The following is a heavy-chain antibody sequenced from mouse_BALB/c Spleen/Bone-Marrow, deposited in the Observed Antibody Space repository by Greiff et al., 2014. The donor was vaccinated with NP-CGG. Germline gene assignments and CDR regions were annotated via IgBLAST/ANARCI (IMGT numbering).Heavy chain of an antibody. D-gene: IGHD2-4*01. V-gene: IGHV1-80*01. CDR1: GYAFSNYG. CDR3: ASVYDYGRGYAMDY. Sequence: QVQLQQPGAEVMRPGSSVNFSCKASGYAFSNYGMNWVKQRPGQGLEWIGQIYPGDGDTNYNGKFKGRVTLTADKSSSTAYMQLSSLTSEDSAVYFCASVYDYGRGYAMDYWGQGTSVTVSS. J-gene: IGHJ4*01. CDR2: IYPGDGDT.